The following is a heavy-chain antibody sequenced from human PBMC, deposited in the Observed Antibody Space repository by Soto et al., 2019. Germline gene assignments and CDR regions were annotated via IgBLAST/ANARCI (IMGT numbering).Heavy chain of an antibody. Sequence: SHTLSRTCAISGDSVSSNSAAWNWIRQSPSRGLEWLGRTYYRSKWYNDYAVSVKSRITINPDTSKNQFSLQLTSVTPEYTAVYYCAREPIVGARYHWFDPWGQGTMVRVSS. CDR1: GDSVSSNSAA. CDR2: TYYRSKWYN. J-gene: IGHJ5*02. D-gene: IGHD1-26*01. V-gene: IGHV6-1*01. CDR3: AREPIVGARYHWFDP.